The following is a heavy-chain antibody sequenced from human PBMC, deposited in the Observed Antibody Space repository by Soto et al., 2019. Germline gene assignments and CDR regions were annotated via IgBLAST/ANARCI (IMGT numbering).Heavy chain of an antibody. J-gene: IGHJ4*02. D-gene: IGHD6-19*01. V-gene: IGHV3-64*04. CDR1: GFTFSSYA. CDR2: ISGSGGST. Sequence: GGSLRLSCSASGFTFSSYAMHWVRQAPGKGLEYVSAISGSGGSTYYADSVKGRFTISRDNSKNTLYLQMNSLRAEDTAVYYCAKSPHSIAVAGFDYWGQGTLVTVSS. CDR3: AKSPHSIAVAGFDY.